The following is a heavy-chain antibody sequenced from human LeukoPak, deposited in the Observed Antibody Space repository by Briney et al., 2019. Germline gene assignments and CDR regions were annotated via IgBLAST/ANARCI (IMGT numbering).Heavy chain of an antibody. V-gene: IGHV1-18*01. J-gene: IGHJ4*02. CDR2: ISAYNGNT. D-gene: IGHD6-13*01. CDR1: VYTFSSYG. CDR3: VRVTRNIAAAPWAY. Sequence: ASVKVSCKASVYTFSSYGISWVRQAPGQGLEWMGWISAYNGNTNYAQKLQGRLTMTTDTSTSTAYMEVRSLRSDDTAVYYCVRVTRNIAAAPWAYWGQGTLVTVSS.